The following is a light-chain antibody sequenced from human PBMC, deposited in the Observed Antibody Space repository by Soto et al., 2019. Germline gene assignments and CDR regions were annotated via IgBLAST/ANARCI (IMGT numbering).Light chain of an antibody. CDR3: QQYGRSPPIT. Sequence: EIALTQSPATLSLSPGERATLSCRASQSVSSYLAWYQQKPGQAPRLLIYGASSRATGIPARFSGSGSGTDFTLTISRLEPEDFAVYYCQQYGRSPPITFGQGTRLEIK. CDR2: GAS. CDR1: QSVSSY. J-gene: IGKJ5*01. V-gene: IGKV3-20*01.